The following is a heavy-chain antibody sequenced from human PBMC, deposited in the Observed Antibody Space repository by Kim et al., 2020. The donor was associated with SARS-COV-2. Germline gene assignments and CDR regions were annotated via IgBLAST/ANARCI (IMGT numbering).Heavy chain of an antibody. CDR3: ARDRGGYSYSSHFDY. V-gene: IGHV3-30-3*01. Sequence: GGSLRLSCAASGFTFSSYAMHWVRQAPGKGLEWVAVISYDGSNKYYADSVKGRFTISRDNSKNTLYLQMNSLRAEDTAVYYCARDRGGYSYSSHFDYWGQGTLVTVSS. CDR1: GFTFSSYA. J-gene: IGHJ4*02. D-gene: IGHD5-18*01. CDR2: ISYDGSNK.